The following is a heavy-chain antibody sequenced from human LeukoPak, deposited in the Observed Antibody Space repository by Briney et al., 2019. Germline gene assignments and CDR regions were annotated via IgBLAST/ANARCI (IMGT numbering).Heavy chain of an antibody. J-gene: IGHJ3*02. CDR3: ARDLVTVTKGFDI. D-gene: IGHD4-17*01. CDR1: DDSFSSYY. V-gene: IGHV4-59*01. Sequence: SETLSLTCAVSDDSFSSYYWTWIRQPPGEGLEWIGYISYIGSTNYNPSLKSRVTISIDTSKNQYSLKLSSVTAADTAVYYCARDLVTVTKGFDIWGQGTMVSVSS. CDR2: ISYIGST.